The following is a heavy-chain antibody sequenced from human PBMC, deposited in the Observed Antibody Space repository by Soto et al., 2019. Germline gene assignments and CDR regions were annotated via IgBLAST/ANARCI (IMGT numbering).Heavy chain of an antibody. J-gene: IGHJ6*02. D-gene: IGHD4-17*01. CDR3: ARDQAGMTTVTPGYYYYGMDV. CDR2: IWYDGSNK. CDR1: GFTFSSYG. V-gene: IGHV3-33*01. Sequence: GGSLRLSCAASGFTFSSYGIHWVRQAPGKGLEWVAVIWYDGSNKYYADSVKGRFTISRDNSKNTLYLQMNSLRAEDTAVYYCARDQAGMTTVTPGYYYYGMDVWGQGTTVTVSS.